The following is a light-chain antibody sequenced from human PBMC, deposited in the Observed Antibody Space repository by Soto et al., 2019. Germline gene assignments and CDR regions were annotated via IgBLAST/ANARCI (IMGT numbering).Light chain of an antibody. V-gene: IGLV2-14*01. CDR1: SSDVGAYIY. J-gene: IGLJ1*01. Sequence: QSVLTQPASVSGSPGQSITISCTGTSSDVGAYIYVSWYQHHPGKAPKVMIYEVSSRPSGVSNRFSGSKSGNTASLTISALQAEDEADYFCNSYTSSTSRPYVFGTGTKVTVL. CDR3: NSYTSSTSRPYV. CDR2: EVS.